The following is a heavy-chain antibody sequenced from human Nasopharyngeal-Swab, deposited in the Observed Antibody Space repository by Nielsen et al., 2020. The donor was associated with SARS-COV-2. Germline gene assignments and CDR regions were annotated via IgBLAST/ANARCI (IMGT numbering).Heavy chain of an antibody. V-gene: IGHV3-21*04. Sequence: GESLKISCAASGFTFSSYSMNWVRQAPGKGLEWVSSISSSSSYIYYADSVKGRFTISRDNSKNTLHLQMNSLRAEDTAVYYCAKRGGLVADYWGQGTLVTVSS. J-gene: IGHJ4*02. CDR1: GFTFSSYS. D-gene: IGHD6-6*01. CDR2: ISSSSSYI. CDR3: AKRGGLVADY.